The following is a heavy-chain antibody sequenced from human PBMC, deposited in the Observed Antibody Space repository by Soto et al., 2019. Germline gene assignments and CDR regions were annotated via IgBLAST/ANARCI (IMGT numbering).Heavy chain of an antibody. Sequence: ASVKVSCKASGGTFSSYTISWVRQAPGQGLEWMGRINPSGGSTSYAQKFQGRVTMARDTSTSTVYMELSSLRSEDTAVYYCARVPRTIFGVDDAFDIWGQGTMVTVSS. CDR1: GGTFSSYT. V-gene: IGHV1-46*03. CDR3: ARVPRTIFGVDDAFDI. CDR2: INPSGGST. D-gene: IGHD3-3*01. J-gene: IGHJ3*02.